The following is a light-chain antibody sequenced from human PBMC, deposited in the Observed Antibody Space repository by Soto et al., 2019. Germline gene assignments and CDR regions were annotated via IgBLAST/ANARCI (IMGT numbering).Light chain of an antibody. CDR1: QSVRNY. CDR3: QQYNNWPRT. J-gene: IGKJ1*01. Sequence: EIVFTQSPATLSLSPGETATLSCRASQSVRNYLAWYQQKPGQAPRLLIYDASNRATGIPARFSGTGSETDFTLTISSLEPEDFAVYYCQQYNNWPRTFGQGTKVDIK. V-gene: IGKV3-11*01. CDR2: DAS.